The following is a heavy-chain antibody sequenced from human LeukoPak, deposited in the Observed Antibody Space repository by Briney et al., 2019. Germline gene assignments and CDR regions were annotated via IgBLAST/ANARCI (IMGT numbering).Heavy chain of an antibody. CDR3: ARPLWFGGRGFDY. CDR2: INPSGGST. CDR1: GYTFTSYY. Sequence: ASVKVSCKASGYTFTSYYMHWVRQAPGQGLEWMGIINPSGGSTSYAQKFQGRVTMPRDMSTSTVYMELSSLRSDDTAVYYCARPLWFGGRGFDYWGQGTLVTVSS. D-gene: IGHD3-10*01. J-gene: IGHJ4*02. V-gene: IGHV1-46*01.